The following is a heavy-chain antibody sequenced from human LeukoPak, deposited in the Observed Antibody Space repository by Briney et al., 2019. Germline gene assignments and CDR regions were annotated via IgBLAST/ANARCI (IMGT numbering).Heavy chain of an antibody. D-gene: IGHD3-16*01. Sequence: PSETLSLTCNVSGGSVSSGNYYWSWIRQPPGKGLEWIGYMFHSGTTNYYPSLKSRVTISVDTSKNQFSLKLTSVTAADTAVYYCAREHDYPYYFDYWGQGTLVTVSS. J-gene: IGHJ4*02. CDR3: AREHDYPYYFDY. CDR2: MFHSGTT. V-gene: IGHV4-61*01. CDR1: GGSVSSGNYY.